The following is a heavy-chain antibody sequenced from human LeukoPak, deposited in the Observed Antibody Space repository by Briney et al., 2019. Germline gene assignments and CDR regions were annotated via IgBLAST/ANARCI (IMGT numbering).Heavy chain of an antibody. CDR1: GFTVSSNY. J-gene: IGHJ4*02. CDR3: AKVLSRVITYYFDY. Sequence: GGSLRLSCAASGFTVSSNYMSWVRQAPGKGLEWVSAISGSGGSTYYADSVKGRFTISRDNSKNTLYLQMNSLSAEDTAVYYCAKVLSRVITYYFDYWGQGTLVTVSS. D-gene: IGHD3-22*01. V-gene: IGHV3-23*01. CDR2: ISGSGGST.